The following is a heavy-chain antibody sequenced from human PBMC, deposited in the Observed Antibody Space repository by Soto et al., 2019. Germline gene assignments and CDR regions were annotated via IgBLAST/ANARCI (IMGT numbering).Heavy chain of an antibody. CDR3: ARHWGYGSGSYEFDY. J-gene: IGHJ4*02. V-gene: IGHV4-39*01. D-gene: IGHD3-10*01. Sequence: QLQLQESGPGLVKPSETLSLTCTVSGGSISSSSYYWGWIRQPPGKGLEWIGSIYYSGSTYYNPSLKSRVTISVDTSKNQFSLKLSSVTAADTAVYYCARHWGYGSGSYEFDYWGQGTLVTVSS. CDR2: IYYSGST. CDR1: GGSISSSSYY.